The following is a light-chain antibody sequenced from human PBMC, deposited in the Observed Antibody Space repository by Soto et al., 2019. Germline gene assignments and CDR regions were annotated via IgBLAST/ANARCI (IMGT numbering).Light chain of an antibody. Sequence: QSVLTQTASESGSPGQSITITCTGKSSDVGGYNYVSWYQQHPVKAPKLMIYDVTNRPSGVSDRFSGSKSGNTASLTISVLQAEDEADYYCSSDTSSSSPYVFGTGTKVTVL. J-gene: IGLJ1*01. CDR3: SSDTSSSSPYV. CDR1: SSDVGGYNY. CDR2: DVT. V-gene: IGLV2-14*01.